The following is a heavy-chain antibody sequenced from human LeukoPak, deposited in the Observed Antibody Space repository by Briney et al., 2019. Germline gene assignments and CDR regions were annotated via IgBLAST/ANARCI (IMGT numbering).Heavy chain of an antibody. CDR3: VKRIGVPDNFDT. V-gene: IGHV3-30*02. Sequence: GGSLTLTCIASGFSFSTFGWHWVRQAPGKGLEWVAFIRYDGGNKYYADSVKSRFSISRDNSKNTLSLQMDSLRVEDTAVYYCVKRIGVPDNFDTSGQRSPVTVSS. J-gene: IGHJ4*02. CDR1: GFSFSTFG. D-gene: IGHD6-19*01. CDR2: IRYDGGNK.